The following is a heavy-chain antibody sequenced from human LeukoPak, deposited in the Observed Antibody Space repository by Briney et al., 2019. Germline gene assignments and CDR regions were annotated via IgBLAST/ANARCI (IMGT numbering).Heavy chain of an antibody. J-gene: IGHJ6*02. V-gene: IGHV3-11*01. CDR2: ISSSGSTI. D-gene: IGHD3-3*01. CDR3: ARSSGYYDLFVGYYGMGV. CDR1: GFTFSDYY. Sequence: GGSLRLSCAASGFTFSDYYMSWIRQAPGKGLEWVSYISSSGSTIYCADSVKGRFTISRDNAKNSLYLQMNSLRAEDTAVYYCARSSGYYDLFVGYYGMGVWGQGTTVTVSS.